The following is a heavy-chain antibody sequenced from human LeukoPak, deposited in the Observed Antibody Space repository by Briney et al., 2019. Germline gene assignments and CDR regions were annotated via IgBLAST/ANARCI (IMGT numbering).Heavy chain of an antibody. V-gene: IGHV4-59*08. Sequence: PSETLSLTCTVSGGSIRGYYWSWIRQPPGKRLEWIAYIYNSVTTNYNPSLKSRLTISVDTSENQISLKLTSVTAADTAVYYCARHGPADSRSYPLDYWGQGTLVTVSS. CDR2: IYNSVTT. J-gene: IGHJ4*02. D-gene: IGHD3-10*01. CDR3: ARHGPADSRSYPLDY. CDR1: GGSIRGYY.